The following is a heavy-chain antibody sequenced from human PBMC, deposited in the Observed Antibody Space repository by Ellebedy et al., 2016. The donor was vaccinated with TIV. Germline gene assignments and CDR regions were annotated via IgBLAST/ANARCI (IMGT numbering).Heavy chain of an antibody. CDR1: GGSITSSTDH. CDR3: ARTSSQTSGGFDF. CDR2: FYYSAGT. V-gene: IGHV4-39*07. J-gene: IGHJ4*02. Sequence: SETLSLXXIVSGGSITSSTDHWGWIRQPPGMGLDYIGTFYYSAGTWYNPSLKSRAAISFDPSKNQFSLRLSSVTAADTAVYYCARTSSQTSGGFDFWGQGTLVTVSS. D-gene: IGHD5-12*01.